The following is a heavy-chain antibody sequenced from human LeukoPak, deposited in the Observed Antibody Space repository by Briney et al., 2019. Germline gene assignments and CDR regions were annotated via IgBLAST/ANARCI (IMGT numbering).Heavy chain of an antibody. CDR3: AREAYSNYAYDM. J-gene: IGHJ3*02. V-gene: IGHV3-74*01. CDR2: INSDGGNT. Sequence: PGGSLRLSCAASGFTFSTYWIHWVRQAPGKGLVWVSRINSDGGNTVYADSAKGRFTISRDNVKNTEYLQMNSLRAEDTAVYYCAREAYSNYAYDMWGQGTMVIVS. D-gene: IGHD6-13*01. CDR1: GFTFSTYW.